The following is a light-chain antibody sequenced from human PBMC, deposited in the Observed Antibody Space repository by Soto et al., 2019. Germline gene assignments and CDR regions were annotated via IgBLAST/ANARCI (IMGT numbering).Light chain of an antibody. Sequence: EIVMTQSPVTLSVSPGERATLSCWASQSVSDNLAWYQQKPGQAPRLLIYSASTRATGIPARFSGSGSGTEFTLTISSLQSEDFAVYYCQQYNNWPRTFGQGTKLEIK. V-gene: IGKV3-15*01. CDR1: QSVSDN. CDR2: SAS. J-gene: IGKJ2*01. CDR3: QQYNNWPRT.